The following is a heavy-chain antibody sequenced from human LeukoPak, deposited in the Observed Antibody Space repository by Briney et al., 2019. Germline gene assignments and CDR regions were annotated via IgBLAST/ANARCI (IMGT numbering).Heavy chain of an antibody. CDR1: GFTFSSYA. Sequence: GGSLRLSCAASGFTFSSYAMHWVRQAPGKGLEYVSAISSNGGSTYYANSVKGRFTISRDNSKNTLYLQMNSLRAEDTAVYYCARDPSDGSGSAFDYWGQGTLVTVSS. D-gene: IGHD3-10*01. V-gene: IGHV3-64*01. CDR2: ISSNGGST. J-gene: IGHJ4*02. CDR3: ARDPSDGSGSAFDY.